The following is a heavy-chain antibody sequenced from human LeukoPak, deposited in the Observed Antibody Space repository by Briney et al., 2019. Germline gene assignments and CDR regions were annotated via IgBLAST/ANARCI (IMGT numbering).Heavy chain of an antibody. CDR3: ARAAGGSREYFDY. Sequence: GGSLRLSCAASRFTFSSYSMNWVRQAPGKGLEWVSSISSSSSYIYYADSVKGRFTISRDNAKNSLYLQINSLRAEDTAVYYCARAAGGSREYFDYWGQGTLVTVSS. CDR1: RFTFSSYS. CDR2: ISSSSSYI. D-gene: IGHD1-26*01. J-gene: IGHJ4*02. V-gene: IGHV3-21*01.